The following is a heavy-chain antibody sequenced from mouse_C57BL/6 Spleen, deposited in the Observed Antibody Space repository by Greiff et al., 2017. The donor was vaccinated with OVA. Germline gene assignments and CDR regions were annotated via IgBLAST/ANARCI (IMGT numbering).Heavy chain of an antibody. CDR2: IYPRSGNT. V-gene: IGHV1-81*01. CDR3: ARDYDYDDYYAMDY. J-gene: IGHJ4*01. Sequence: QVQLQQSGAELARPGASVKLSCKASGYTFTSYGISWVKQRTGQGLEWIGEIYPRSGNTYYNEKFKGKATLTADKSSSTAYMELRSLTSEDSAVYFCARDYDYDDYYAMDYWGQGTSVTVSS. CDR1: GYTFTSYG. D-gene: IGHD2-4*01.